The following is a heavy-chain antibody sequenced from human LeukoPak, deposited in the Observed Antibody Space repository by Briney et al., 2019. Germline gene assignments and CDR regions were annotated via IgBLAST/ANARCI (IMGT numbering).Heavy chain of an antibody. V-gene: IGHV3-74*01. CDR1: GNYW. D-gene: IGHD2/OR15-2a*01. Sequence: GGSLRLSCAASGNYWMHWVRQAPGKGLVWASHIDSGGSWTSYADSVKGRFTISKDNAKNTVYLQMNNLRAEDTAVYYCVSFYETYWGRGTLVTVSS. J-gene: IGHJ4*02. CDR3: VSFYETY. CDR2: IDSGGSWT.